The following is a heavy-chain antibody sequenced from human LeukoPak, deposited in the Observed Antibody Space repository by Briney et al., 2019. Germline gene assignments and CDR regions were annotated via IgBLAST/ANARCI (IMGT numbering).Heavy chain of an antibody. D-gene: IGHD2-8*01. J-gene: IGHJ4*02. V-gene: IGHV4-4*02. CDR2: VSLSGLT. Sequence: SETLSLTCGVSGGSITSTNWWSWVRQPPGQGLEWIGEVSLSGLTNYNPSLSSRVIMALDTSKNHLSLHLTSVTAAATAVYYCSRENGAFSPFGYWGQGYLVTVLS. CDR3: SRENGAFSPFGY. CDR1: GGSITSTNW.